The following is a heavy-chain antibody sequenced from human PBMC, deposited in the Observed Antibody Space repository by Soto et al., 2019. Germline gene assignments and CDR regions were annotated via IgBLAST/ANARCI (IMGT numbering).Heavy chain of an antibody. D-gene: IGHD5-12*01. V-gene: IGHV3-23*01. Sequence: GSLRLSCAASGFTFSSYAMIWVRQAPGKGLEWVSAISGSGGRTYYADSVKGRFTISRDNSKNTLYLKMNSLRAEDTALYYCAKAFHSGREFDAFDIWGQGTMVTVSS. CDR2: ISGSGGRT. J-gene: IGHJ3*02. CDR3: AKAFHSGREFDAFDI. CDR1: GFTFSSYA.